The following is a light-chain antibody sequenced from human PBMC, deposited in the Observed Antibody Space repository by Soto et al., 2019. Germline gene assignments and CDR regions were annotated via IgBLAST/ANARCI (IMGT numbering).Light chain of an antibody. V-gene: IGLV2-14*03. CDR2: NVN. CDR3: SSYRVGGSYV. Sequence: SALTQPASVSGSPGQSITISCSGTSSDVGRHNAVSWYQQHPGKVPQLMIYNVNIRPSGISDRFSASKSGNMASLTISGLQAEDEADYYCSSYRVGGSYVFGTGTKATVL. CDR1: SSDVGRHNA. J-gene: IGLJ1*01.